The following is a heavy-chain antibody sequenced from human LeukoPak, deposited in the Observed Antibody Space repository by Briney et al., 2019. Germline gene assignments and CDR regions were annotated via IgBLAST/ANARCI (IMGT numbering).Heavy chain of an antibody. CDR3: ARGASIAAGGNPQFDY. CDR1: GYTFTSYY. D-gene: IGHD6-13*01. V-gene: IGHV1-46*01. CDR2: INPSGGST. J-gene: IGHJ4*02. Sequence: ASVKVSCKASGYTFTSYYMHWVRQAPGQGLEWMGIINPSGGSTSYAQKFQGRVTMTTDTSTSTAYMELRSLRSDDTAVYYCARGASIAAGGNPQFDYWGQGTLVTVSS.